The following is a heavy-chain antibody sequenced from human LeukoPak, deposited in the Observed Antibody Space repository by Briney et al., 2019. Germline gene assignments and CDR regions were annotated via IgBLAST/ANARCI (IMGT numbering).Heavy chain of an antibody. CDR2: ISWNSGSI. J-gene: IGHJ4*02. CDR1: GFTFDDYA. Sequence: SLRLSCAASGFTFDDYAMHWVRQAPGKGLEWVSGISWNSGSIIYADSVKGRFTISRDNAKNSLYLQMNSLRAEDTALYYCAKGPTLTFIDYWGQGTLVTVSS. CDR3: AKGPTLTFIDY. V-gene: IGHV3-9*01. D-gene: IGHD4-11*01.